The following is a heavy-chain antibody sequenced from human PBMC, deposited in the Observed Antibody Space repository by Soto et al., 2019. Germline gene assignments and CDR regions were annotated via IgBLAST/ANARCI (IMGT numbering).Heavy chain of an antibody. J-gene: IGHJ6*02. CDR3: GRDRPGGYDYSWDAFLYYYDMDV. V-gene: IGHV3-30-3*01. D-gene: IGHD5-12*01. CDR2: VSYDGSNK. CDR1: GFSFKSYA. Sequence: PGGSLRLSCAASGFSFKSYAIHWVRQAPGKGLEWVAVVSYDGSNKFYADSVKGRFTISRDDSKNTVFLQMNSLRVEDTAVFYCGRDRPGGYDYSWDAFLYYYDMDVWGQGTTVTVSS.